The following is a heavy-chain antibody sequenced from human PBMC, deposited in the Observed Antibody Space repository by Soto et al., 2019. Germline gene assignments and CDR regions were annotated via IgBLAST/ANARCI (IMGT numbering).Heavy chain of an antibody. J-gene: IGHJ6*02. Sequence: SVKVSCKASGGTFSSYAISWVRQAPGQGLEWMGGIIPIFGTANYAQKFQGRVTITADESASTAYMELSSLRSEDTAVYYCARDGADCSGGSCYSHYYGMDVWGQGTTVTVSS. V-gene: IGHV1-69*13. CDR3: ARDGADCSGGSCYSHYYGMDV. D-gene: IGHD2-15*01. CDR1: GGTFSSYA. CDR2: IIPIFGTA.